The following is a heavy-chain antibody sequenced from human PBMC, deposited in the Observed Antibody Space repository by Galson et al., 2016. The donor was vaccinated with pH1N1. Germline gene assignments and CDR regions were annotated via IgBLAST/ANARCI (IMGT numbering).Heavy chain of an antibody. V-gene: IGHV3-30*19. CDR1: TFSLSRYG. Sequence: SLRLSCAPSTFSLSRYGMDWVRQAPGKGLEWVAFILADGSDNYYSDSVKGRFTLSRDSSKNTLYLQMNSLRPEDTGVYFCARGSNYAFEIWGQGTMVTVSS. CDR2: ILADGSDN. CDR3: ARGSNYAFEI. J-gene: IGHJ3*02.